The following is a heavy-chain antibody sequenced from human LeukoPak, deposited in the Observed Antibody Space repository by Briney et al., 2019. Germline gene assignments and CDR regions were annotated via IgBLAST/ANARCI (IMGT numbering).Heavy chain of an antibody. V-gene: IGHV4-59*01. CDR2: IYYRGST. CDR1: GCSMRSYY. CDR3: ARGGDYGDLRYFDY. J-gene: IGHJ4*02. Sequence: PSETLSLTCTVSGCSMRSYYWVWIRQPPGKGLEWIGYIYYRGSTNYNPSLKSRVTFSVDTSKNQFSLKLNSVTAADTAVYYCARGGDYGDLRYFDYWGQGTLVTVSS. D-gene: IGHD4-17*01.